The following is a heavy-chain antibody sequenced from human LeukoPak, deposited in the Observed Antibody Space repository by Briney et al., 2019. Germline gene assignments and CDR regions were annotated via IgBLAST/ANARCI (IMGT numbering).Heavy chain of an antibody. J-gene: IGHJ5*02. CDR1: GGSISSYY. CDR3: ARDNYGSGSLLLDNWFDP. Sequence: PSETLSLTCTVSGGSISSYYWSWLRQPPGKGLEWIGYIYYSGSTNYNPSLKSRATISVDTSKNQFSLKLSSVTAADTAVYYCARDNYGSGSLLLDNWFDPWGQGTLVTVSS. CDR2: IYYSGST. V-gene: IGHV4-59*01. D-gene: IGHD3-10*01.